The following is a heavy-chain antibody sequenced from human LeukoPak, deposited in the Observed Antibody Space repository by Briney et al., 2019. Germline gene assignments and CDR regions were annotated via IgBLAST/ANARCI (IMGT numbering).Heavy chain of an antibody. Sequence: PSETLSLTCTVSGGSISSYYWSWIRQPPGKGLEWIGYIYYSGSTYYNPSLKSRVTISVDTSKNQFSLRLSSMTAADTAVYYCARHRYGDYNYWGQGTLVTVSS. CDR3: ARHRYGDYNY. J-gene: IGHJ4*02. D-gene: IGHD4-17*01. CDR2: IYYSGST. CDR1: GGSISSYY. V-gene: IGHV4-59*08.